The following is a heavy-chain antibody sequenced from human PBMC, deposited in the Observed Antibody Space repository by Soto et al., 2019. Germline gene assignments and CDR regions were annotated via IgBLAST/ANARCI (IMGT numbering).Heavy chain of an antibody. J-gene: IGHJ6*02. Sequence: QVQLQESGPGLVKPSGTLSLTCAVSGGSISSSNWWSWVRQPPGKGLEWIGEIYHSGSTNYNPSLKSRVTISVDKPKTQFSLKLSSVTAADTAVYYCAGWIQLQQYYYYGMDVWGQGTTVTVSS. V-gene: IGHV4-4*02. D-gene: IGHD5-18*01. CDR2: IYHSGST. CDR3: AGWIQLQQYYYYGMDV. CDR1: GGSISSSNW.